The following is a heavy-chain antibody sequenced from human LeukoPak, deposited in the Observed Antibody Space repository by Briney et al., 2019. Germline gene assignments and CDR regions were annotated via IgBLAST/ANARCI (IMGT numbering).Heavy chain of an antibody. CDR2: ISSSSSTI. Sequence: GGSLRLSCAASGFTFSSYGMTWVRQAPGKGLEWVSYISSSSSTIYYADSVKGRFTISRDNAKNSLYLQLNSLRAEDTAVYYCARVAAGKGYPFDYWGQGTLVTVSS. V-gene: IGHV3-48*01. CDR3: ARVAAGKGYPFDY. J-gene: IGHJ4*02. D-gene: IGHD6-13*01. CDR1: GFTFSSYG.